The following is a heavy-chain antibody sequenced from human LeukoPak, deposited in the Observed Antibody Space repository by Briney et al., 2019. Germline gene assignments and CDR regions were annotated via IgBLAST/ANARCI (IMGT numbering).Heavy chain of an antibody. CDR2: IRDNGNNQ. CDR3: AKDSAFYEIDV. J-gene: IGHJ6*04. D-gene: IGHD2/OR15-2a*01. CDR1: GFTFSSYW. V-gene: IGHV3-30*02. Sequence: PGGSLRLSCAASGFTFSSYWMSWVRQAPGKGLEWVAFIRDNGNNQYYADSVKGRFTISRDNSKNTLYLQMNSLKGDDTAVYYCAKDSAFYEIDVWGKGTTVIISS.